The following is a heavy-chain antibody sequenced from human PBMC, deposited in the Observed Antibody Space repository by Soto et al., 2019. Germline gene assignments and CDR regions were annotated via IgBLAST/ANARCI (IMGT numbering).Heavy chain of an antibody. J-gene: IGHJ4*02. CDR3: AKQRAGVGSGSDTYYFDY. D-gene: IGHD3-10*01. CDR1: GFTFSRNA. Sequence: EVQLLESGGGLVQPGGSLRISCIGSGFTFSRNAMSWVRPAPGKGLEWVSAISGSGGTTYYADSVKGRFAVSRDNSNNTLDLQMNSLRAEETAVYYCAKQRAGVGSGSDTYYFDYWGQGTLVTVSS. CDR2: ISGSGGTT. V-gene: IGHV3-23*01.